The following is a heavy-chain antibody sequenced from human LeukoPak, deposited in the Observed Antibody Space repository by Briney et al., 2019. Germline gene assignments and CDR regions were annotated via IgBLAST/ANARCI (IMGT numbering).Heavy chain of an antibody. CDR1: GFTFSSYE. CDR3: ARGRGVDYGGKEPARLNDY. V-gene: IGHV3-48*03. CDR2: ISSSGRTI. D-gene: IGHD4-23*01. J-gene: IGHJ4*02. Sequence: GGSLRLSCAASGFTFSSYEMNWVRQAPGKWLEWVSYISSSGRTIFYADSVKGRFTLSRVNAKHSLYQQMNSVRAEDTAVYYCARGRGVDYGGKEPARLNDYWGQGTLVTVSS.